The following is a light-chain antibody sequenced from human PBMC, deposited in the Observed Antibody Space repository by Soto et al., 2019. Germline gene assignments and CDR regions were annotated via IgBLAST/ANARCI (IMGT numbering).Light chain of an antibody. CDR1: SSDVGGYNY. CDR2: GVT. V-gene: IGLV2-8*01. Sequence: QSVLTQPPSASGSPGQPVTISCTGTSSDVGGYNYVSWYQQHPGKAPKLMIYGVTKRPSGVPDRFSGSKSGNTASLTVSGLQAEDEAYYYCSSYAGSNNYVFGTGTKLTVL. CDR3: SSYAGSNNYV. J-gene: IGLJ1*01.